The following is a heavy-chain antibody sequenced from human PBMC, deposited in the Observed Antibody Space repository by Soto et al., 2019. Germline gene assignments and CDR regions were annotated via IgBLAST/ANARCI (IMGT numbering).Heavy chain of an antibody. CDR1: GFTFSDYA. CDR3: ARDGADDYYYYYGMDV. V-gene: IGHV3-30*03. Sequence: GGSLRLSCAASGFTFSDYAMHWVRQAPGKGLEWVAVVSHDGRNTHYADSVKGRFTISRDNAKNSLYLQMNSLRAEDTAVYYCARDGADDYYYYYGMDVWGQGTTVTVS. D-gene: IGHD3-16*01. J-gene: IGHJ6*02. CDR2: VSHDGRNT.